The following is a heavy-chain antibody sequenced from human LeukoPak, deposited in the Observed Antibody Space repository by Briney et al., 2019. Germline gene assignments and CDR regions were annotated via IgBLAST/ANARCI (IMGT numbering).Heavy chain of an antibody. Sequence: GSSVKVSCKASGGTFSSYAISWVRQAPGQGLEWMGGIIPIFGTANYAQKFQGRVTITADESTSTAYMELSSLRSEDTAVYYCARGVAARRGLRFFDYWGQGTLVTVSS. D-gene: IGHD6-6*01. CDR1: GGTFSSYA. CDR3: ARGVAARRGLRFFDY. J-gene: IGHJ4*02. V-gene: IGHV1-69*01. CDR2: IIPIFGTA.